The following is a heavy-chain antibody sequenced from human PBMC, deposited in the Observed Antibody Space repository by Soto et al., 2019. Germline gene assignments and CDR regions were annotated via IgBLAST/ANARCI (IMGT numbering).Heavy chain of an antibody. J-gene: IGHJ3*01. V-gene: IGHV1-8*01. Sequence: QVQLVQSGAEVKKPGASVQVSCKASGLAFPIDDIIWVRQTIGQGLEFMGWMNPSGRNTGYAQKFQGRATFTWNTPTSTAYMDLSGLRSEDTAVYYCARYRTKVPVAFDVWGQETMVTVSS. CDR2: MNPSGRNT. D-gene: IGHD3-16*02. CDR3: ARYRTKVPVAFDV. CDR1: GLAFPIDD.